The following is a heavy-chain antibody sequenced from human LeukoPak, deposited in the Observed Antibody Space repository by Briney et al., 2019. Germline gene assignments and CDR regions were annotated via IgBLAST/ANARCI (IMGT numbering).Heavy chain of an antibody. D-gene: IGHD2-15*01. Sequence: GGSLRLSCSASAFTFSSYWMTWVRQAPGKGLEWVASIKQDGSEKYYVDSVKGRFIISRDNAKNSLYLQMNSLRAEDTAVYYCARDGGYCSGGTCYSTYWGQGTLVTVSS. J-gene: IGHJ4*02. CDR2: IKQDGSEK. CDR3: ARDGGYCSGGTCYSTY. CDR1: AFTFSSYW. V-gene: IGHV3-7*03.